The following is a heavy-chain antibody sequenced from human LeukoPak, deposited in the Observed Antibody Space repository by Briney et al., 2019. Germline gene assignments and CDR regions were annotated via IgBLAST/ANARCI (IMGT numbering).Heavy chain of an antibody. CDR2: IIPIFGTA. CDR1: GGTFSSYA. CDR3: AGAVGAIAYYFDY. Sequence: SVKVSCKASGGTFSSYAISWVRQAPGQGLEWMGGIIPIFGTANYAQKFQGRVTITADESTSTAYMELSSLRSEDTAVYYCAGAVGAIAYYFDYWGQGTLVTVSS. V-gene: IGHV1-69*13. D-gene: IGHD1-26*01. J-gene: IGHJ4*02.